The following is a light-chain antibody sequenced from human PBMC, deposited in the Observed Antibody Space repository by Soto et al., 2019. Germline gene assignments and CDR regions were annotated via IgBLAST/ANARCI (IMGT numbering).Light chain of an antibody. CDR1: QSVRTS. CDR2: GAS. CDR3: QQYGSSPIT. Sequence: EIVMTQSPATLSVSPGERATLSCRASQSVRTSIAWYQQKPGQAPRLVLYGASTRATGIPARFSGSGSGTDFTLTISRLEPEDFAVYYCQQYGSSPITFGQGTRLEIK. J-gene: IGKJ5*01. V-gene: IGKV3-20*01.